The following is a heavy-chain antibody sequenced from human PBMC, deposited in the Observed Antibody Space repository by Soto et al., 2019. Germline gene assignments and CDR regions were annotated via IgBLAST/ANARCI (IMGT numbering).Heavy chain of an antibody. CDR1: GGSISSYY. V-gene: IGHV4-59*01. J-gene: IGHJ5*02. Sequence: PSETLSLTCTVSGGSISSYYWSWIRQPPGKGLEWIGYIYYSGSTNYNPSLKSRVTISVDTSKNQFSLKLSSVTAADTAVYYCARELRGTGYSSSWYGWFDPWGQGTLVTSPQ. CDR2: IYYSGST. D-gene: IGHD6-13*01. CDR3: ARELRGTGYSSSWYGWFDP.